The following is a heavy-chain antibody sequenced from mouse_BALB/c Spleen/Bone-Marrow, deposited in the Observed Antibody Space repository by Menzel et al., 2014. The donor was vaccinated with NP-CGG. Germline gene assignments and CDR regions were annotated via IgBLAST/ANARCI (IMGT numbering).Heavy chain of an antibody. CDR3: ARGGGSSYNYAMDY. V-gene: IGHV3-8*02. CDR1: GDSITSGY. J-gene: IGHJ4*01. Sequence: VQLKESGPSLVKPSQTLSPTCSVTGDSITSGYWNWIRKFPGNKLEYMGYISYSGSTYYNPSLKSRISITRDTSKNQYYLQLNSVTTEDTATYYCARGGGSSYNYAMDYWGQGTSVTVSS. CDR2: ISYSGST. D-gene: IGHD1-1*01.